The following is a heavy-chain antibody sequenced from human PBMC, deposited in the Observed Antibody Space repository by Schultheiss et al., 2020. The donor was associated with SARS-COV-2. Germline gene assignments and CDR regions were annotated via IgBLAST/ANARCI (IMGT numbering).Heavy chain of an antibody. V-gene: IGHV3-23*01. D-gene: IGHD1-26*01. Sequence: GGSLRLSCAASGFTSSSYAMSWVRQAPGKGLEWVSAISGSGGSTYYADSVKGRFTISRDNSKNTLYLQMNSLRAEDTAVYYCAKDSGLGGSYFLPTSYFDYWGQGTLVTVSS. CDR3: AKDSGLGGSYFLPTSYFDY. J-gene: IGHJ4*02. CDR2: ISGSGGST. CDR1: GFTSSSYA.